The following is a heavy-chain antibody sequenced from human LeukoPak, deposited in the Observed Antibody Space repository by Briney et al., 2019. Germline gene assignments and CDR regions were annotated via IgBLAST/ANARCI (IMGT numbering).Heavy chain of an antibody. CDR1: GYTFTSYA. CDR3: ARDTVLLWFGEQMNYFDY. CDR2: INAGNGNT. V-gene: IGHV1-3*01. J-gene: IGHJ4*02. D-gene: IGHD3-10*01. Sequence: ASVKVSCKASGYTFTSYAMHWVRQAPGQRLEWMGWINAGNGNTKYSQKFQGRVTMTRDTSTSTAYMELSSLRSEDTAVYYCARDTVLLWFGEQMNYFDYWGQGTLVTVSS.